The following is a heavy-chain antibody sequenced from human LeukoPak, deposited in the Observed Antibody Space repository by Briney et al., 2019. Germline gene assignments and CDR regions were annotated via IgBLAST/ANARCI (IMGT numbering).Heavy chain of an antibody. D-gene: IGHD3-22*01. J-gene: IGHJ4*02. V-gene: IGHV4-34*01. CDR1: GGSFSGYY. Sequence: SETLSLTCAVYGGSFSGYYWSWIRQPPRKGLEWIGEINHSGSTNYNPSLKSRVTISVDTSKNQFSLKLSSVTAADTAVYYCARAPYYYEAYYFDYWGQGTLVTVSS. CDR2: INHSGST. CDR3: ARAPYYYEAYYFDY.